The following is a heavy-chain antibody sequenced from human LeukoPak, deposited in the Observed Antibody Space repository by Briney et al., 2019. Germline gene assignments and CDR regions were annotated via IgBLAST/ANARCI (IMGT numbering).Heavy chain of an antibody. CDR3: AKDRMVCSSTSCYSYRDY. CDR1: GFTFSSYG. J-gene: IGHJ4*02. V-gene: IGHV3-30*02. Sequence: GGSLTLSCAASGFTFSSYGMHCVRQPPGKGLEGVAFIRYDGSNTYYADSVKGRFTISRDKSKNTLYLQMNSLSAEDTAVYYCAKDRMVCSSTSCYSYRDYWGQGTLVTVSS. D-gene: IGHD2-2*02. CDR2: IRYDGSNT.